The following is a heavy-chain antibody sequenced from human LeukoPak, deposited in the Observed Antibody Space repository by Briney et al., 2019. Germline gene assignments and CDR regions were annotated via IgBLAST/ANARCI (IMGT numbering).Heavy chain of an antibody. CDR3: AVDTYYYDSSGEDAFDI. V-gene: IGHV1-46*01. Sequence: ASVKVSCKASGYTFTSYDMYWVRQAPGQGLEWMGIINPSGGSTNYAQKFQGRVTMTRDMSTSTVYMELSSLRSEDTAVYYCAVDTYYYDSSGEDAFDIWGQGTMVTVSS. CDR1: GYTFTSYD. CDR2: INPSGGST. J-gene: IGHJ3*02. D-gene: IGHD3-22*01.